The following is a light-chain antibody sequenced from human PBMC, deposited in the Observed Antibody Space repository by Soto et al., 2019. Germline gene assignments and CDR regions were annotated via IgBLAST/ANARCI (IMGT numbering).Light chain of an antibody. CDR1: QSVSNNY. J-gene: IGKJ5*01. CDR2: GAS. Sequence: EIVLTQSPGTLSLSPGERATVSCRASQSVSNNYLAWYQQKPGQAPRLLIYGASNRATGIPDRFSGSGSGTDFTLTISSLESEDFAVYYCQQRSNWPTFGQGTRLEIK. V-gene: IGKV3D-20*02. CDR3: QQRSNWPT.